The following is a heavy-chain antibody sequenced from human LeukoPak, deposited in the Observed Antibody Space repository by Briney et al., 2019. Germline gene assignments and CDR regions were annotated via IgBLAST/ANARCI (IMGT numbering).Heavy chain of an antibody. CDR1: GGSISSHY. V-gene: IGHV4-59*11. CDR2: IYYSGST. D-gene: IGHD3-22*01. CDR3: ARVRDSSGYSEIGWFDP. J-gene: IGHJ5*02. Sequence: SETLSLTCTVSGGSISSHYWSWIRQPPGKGLEWIGYIYYSGSTNYNPSLKSRVTISADTSKNQFSLKLSSVTAADTAVYYCARVRDSSGYSEIGWFDPWGQGTLVTVSS.